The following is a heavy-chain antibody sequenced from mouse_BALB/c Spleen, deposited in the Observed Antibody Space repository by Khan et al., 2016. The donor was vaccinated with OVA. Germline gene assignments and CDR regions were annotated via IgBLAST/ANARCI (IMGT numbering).Heavy chain of an antibody. CDR3: ARSYGSLAMDY. D-gene: IGHD1-1*01. J-gene: IGHJ4*01. CDR2: VTYSGNT. CDR1: GDSITSGF. Sequence: EVQLQESGPSLVKPSQTLSLTCSVTGDSITSGFWNWIRKFPGNKFEYMGYVTYSGNTYYNPSPKSRISITRDTSKSQYYLQLNSVTTEDTTTYFCARSYGSLAMDYWGQGTSVTVSS. V-gene: IGHV3-8*02.